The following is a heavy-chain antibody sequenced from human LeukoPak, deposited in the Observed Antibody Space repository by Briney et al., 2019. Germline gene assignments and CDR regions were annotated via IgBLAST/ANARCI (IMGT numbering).Heavy chain of an antibody. CDR2: IYYRGST. CDR3: GRQTGALVRGVNWFDP. V-gene: IGHV4-39*01. D-gene: IGHD3-10*01. Sequence: SETLSLTCTVSGGSISSSSYYWGWIRQPPGKGLEWIGSIYYRGSTYYNSSLKSRVTISVDTSKNQFSLKLSSVTAADTAVYYCGRQTGALVRGVNWFDPWGQGTLVTVSS. CDR1: GGSISSSSYY. J-gene: IGHJ5*02.